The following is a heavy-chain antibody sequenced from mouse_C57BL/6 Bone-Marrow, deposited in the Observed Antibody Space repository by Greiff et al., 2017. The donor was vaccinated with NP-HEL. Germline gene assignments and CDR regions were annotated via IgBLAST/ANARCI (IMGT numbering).Heavy chain of an antibody. D-gene: IGHD3-3*01. V-gene: IGHV5-9-1*02. CDR1: GFTFSSYA. CDR3: TRDQRRDRYFDV. J-gene: IGHJ1*03. CDR2: ISSGGDYI. Sequence: EVKLVESGEGLVKPGGSLKLSCAASGFTFSSYAMSWVRQTPEKRLEWVAYISSGGDYIYYADTVKGRFTISRDNARNTLYLQMSSLKSEDTAMYYCTRDQRRDRYFDVWGTGTTVTVSS.